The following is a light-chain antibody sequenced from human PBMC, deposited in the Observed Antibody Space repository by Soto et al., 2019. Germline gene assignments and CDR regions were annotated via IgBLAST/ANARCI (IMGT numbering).Light chain of an antibody. CDR2: EVS. V-gene: IGLV2-8*01. CDR1: SSDVGGYNY. Sequence: QSVLPQPPSASGSPGQSVTISCTGTSSDVGGYNYVSWYQQHPGKAPKLMIYEVSKRPSGVPDRFSGSKSGNTASLTVSGLLAEDEADYYCSSYAGSTNSRVFGTGTKVTVL. J-gene: IGLJ1*01. CDR3: SSYAGSTNSRV.